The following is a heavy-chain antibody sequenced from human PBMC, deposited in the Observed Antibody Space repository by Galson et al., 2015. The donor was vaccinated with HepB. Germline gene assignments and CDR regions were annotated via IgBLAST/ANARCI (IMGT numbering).Heavy chain of an antibody. Sequence: SLRLSCAASGFTVSSNYMSWVRQAPGKGLEWVSLIYTGGRTYYADSVKGRFTISRDNSKNTLYLQMNSLRAEDTAGYYCARGRRYNWNDVFQYYYYYGMDGWGQGTTFTVSS. V-gene: IGHV3-53*01. J-gene: IGHJ6*01. CDR2: IYTGGRT. CDR1: GFTVSSNY. D-gene: IGHD1-20*01. CDR3: ARGRRYNWNDVFQYYYYYGMDG.